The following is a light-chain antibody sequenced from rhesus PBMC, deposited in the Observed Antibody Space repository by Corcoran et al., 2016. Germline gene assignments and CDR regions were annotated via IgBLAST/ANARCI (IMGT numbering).Light chain of an antibody. V-gene: IGKV1-36*02. CDR3: QHYYDNPYI. Sequence: DIQMTQSPSSLSASVGDRVTITCRASQGISDYLSWYQQKPGKAPKRLFYAASSLESGVPSRFSGSGSGTDFTLTINSLQPGDSATYYFQHYYDNPYIFGQGTRVEIK. CDR1: QGISDY. J-gene: IGKJ2*01. CDR2: AAS.